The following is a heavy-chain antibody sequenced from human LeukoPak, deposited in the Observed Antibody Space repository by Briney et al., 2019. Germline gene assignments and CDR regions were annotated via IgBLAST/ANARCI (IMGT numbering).Heavy chain of an antibody. J-gene: IGHJ5*02. CDR3: ARGIYYSGSGSFFPWFDP. CDR2: NPYSTST. D-gene: IGHD3-10*01. Sequence: SEPLSLTCTVSGGSIATYNWSWIPQPPGKALEWIGNNPYSTSTNYNPSLKSRVTISIDTSKNHLSLNLSSGTAAGTAVCYWARGIYYSGSGSFFPWFDPWGQGTLVTVSS. CDR1: GGSIATYN. V-gene: IGHV4-59*01.